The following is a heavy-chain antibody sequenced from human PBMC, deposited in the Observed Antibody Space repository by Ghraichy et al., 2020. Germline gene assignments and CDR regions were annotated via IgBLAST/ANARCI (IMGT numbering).Heavy chain of an antibody. CDR1: GGSISSNSYY. Sequence: TLSLTCTVSGGSISSNSYYWGWIRQPPGKGLEWIGSISYSGSTYYKPSLKSRVTISVDTSRNQFSLKLSSVTAADTAVYYCARRGYDSGSYYFDYWGQGALVTVSS. J-gene: IGHJ4*02. D-gene: IGHD1-26*01. V-gene: IGHV4-39*01. CDR2: ISYSGST. CDR3: ARRGYDSGSYYFDY.